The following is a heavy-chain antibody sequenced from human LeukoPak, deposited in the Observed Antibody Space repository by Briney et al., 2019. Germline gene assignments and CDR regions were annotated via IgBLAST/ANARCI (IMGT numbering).Heavy chain of an antibody. D-gene: IGHD5-12*01. J-gene: IGHJ4*02. CDR1: GFTFSNYA. Sequence: GGSLRLSCATSGFTFSNYAVSWVRQAPGKGLEWVSSISGSGGTKYYADSVKGRFTISRDNSKNTLYLQMNSLRAEDTDVYYCAKDPYRASSGLVDYWGQGTLVTVSS. CDR3: AKDPYRASSGLVDY. CDR2: ISGSGGTK. V-gene: IGHV3-23*01.